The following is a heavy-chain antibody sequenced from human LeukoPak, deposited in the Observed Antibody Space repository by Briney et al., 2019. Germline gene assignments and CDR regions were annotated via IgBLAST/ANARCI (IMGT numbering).Heavy chain of an antibody. D-gene: IGHD3-10*02. CDR2: IDYDGSHI. CDR1: GFTFSTSA. CDR3: ARDPERYLRTGHYDY. Sequence: GGSLRLSCAGSGFTFSTSAMNWVRQVPGKGLEWVSSIDYDGSHIYYSASVKGRFSISRDNARDSVYLQMDSLGAEDTAVYYCARDPERYLRTGHYDYWGQGTLVIVSS. V-gene: IGHV3-21*01. J-gene: IGHJ4*02.